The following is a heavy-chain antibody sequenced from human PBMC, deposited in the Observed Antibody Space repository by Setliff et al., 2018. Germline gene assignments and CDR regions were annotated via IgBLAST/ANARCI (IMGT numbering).Heavy chain of an antibody. Sequence: LRLSCATSGFSFTNYAMSWVRQAPGKGPQWVSNIDSSGGYDHYADSVKGRFTISRDNSKNTLYLQMNSLRAEDTAVYYCAKDGGPYYYDSSGYWHYWGQGTLVTVSS. J-gene: IGHJ4*02. CDR1: GFSFTNYA. CDR2: IDSSGGYD. V-gene: IGHV3-23*05. CDR3: AKDGGPYYYDSSGYWHY. D-gene: IGHD3-22*01.